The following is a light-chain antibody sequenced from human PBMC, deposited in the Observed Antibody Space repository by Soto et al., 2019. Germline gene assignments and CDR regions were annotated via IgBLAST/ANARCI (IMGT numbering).Light chain of an antibody. CDR2: DVN. V-gene: IGLV2-23*02. J-gene: IGLJ2*01. CDR3: YVYGNTNTLA. CDR1: SSDIGSYDL. Sequence: QSALTQPASVSGSPGQSITISCTGTSSDIGSYDLVSWYQQHPGKAPKLLIFDVNKRPAGVSNRFSGSKSGNTASLTISGLQAEDEADYWCYVYGNTNTLAFGGGTKLTVL.